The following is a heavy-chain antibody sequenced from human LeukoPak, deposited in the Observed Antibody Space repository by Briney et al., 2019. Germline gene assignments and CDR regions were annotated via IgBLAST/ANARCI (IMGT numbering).Heavy chain of an antibody. J-gene: IGHJ4*02. CDR3: ARGLARYYYDSSGYFVY. Sequence: SETLTLTCAVYGGSFSGYYWSWIRQPPGKGLEWIGEINHSGSTNYNPSLKSRVTISVDTSKNQFSLKLSSVTAADTAVYYCARGLARYYYDSSGYFVYWGQGTLVTVSS. CDR2: INHSGST. CDR1: GGSFSGYY. V-gene: IGHV4-34*01. D-gene: IGHD3-22*01.